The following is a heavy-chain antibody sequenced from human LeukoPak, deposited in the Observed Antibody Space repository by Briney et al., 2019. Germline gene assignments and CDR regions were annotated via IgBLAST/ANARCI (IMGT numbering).Heavy chain of an antibody. J-gene: IGHJ3*02. CDR2: INYSGTT. Sequence: PSETLSLTCSVSGGSISSSSSHWGWIRQPPGKGLEWIGSINYSGTTYYDPSLKSRVTISVATSKNHFSLKLSSLTAADTAVYYCGRHRRQTIYDAFDIWGQGTMVTVSS. CDR1: GGSISSSSSH. D-gene: IGHD5-24*01. CDR3: GRHRRQTIYDAFDI. V-gene: IGHV4-39*01.